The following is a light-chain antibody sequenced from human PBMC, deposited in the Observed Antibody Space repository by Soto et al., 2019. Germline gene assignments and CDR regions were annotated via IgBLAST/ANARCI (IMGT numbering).Light chain of an antibody. CDR3: SSYISSSTLAV. V-gene: IGLV1-40*01. CDR1: SSNIGAGYD. CDR2: GNS. Sequence: QSVLTQPPSVSGAPGQRVTFSCTGSSSNIGAGYDVHWYQQLPGTAPKLLIYGNSNRPSGVPERFSGSKSGNTASLTISGLQAEDEADYYCSSYISSSTLAVFGGGTQLTVL. J-gene: IGLJ2*01.